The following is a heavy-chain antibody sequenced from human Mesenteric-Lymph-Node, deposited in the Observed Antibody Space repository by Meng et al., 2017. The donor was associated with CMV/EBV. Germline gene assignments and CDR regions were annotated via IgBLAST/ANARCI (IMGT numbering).Heavy chain of an antibody. CDR3: ARGGGSHPADY. CDR1: GGSFSGYY. D-gene: IGHD1-26*01. V-gene: IGHV4-34*01. J-gene: IGHJ4*02. Sequence: SETLSLTCAVYGGSFSGYYWNFIRQSPGKGLEWIGEINDSGRTNYNPSLKSRVTISVDTSKNQFSLKLSSVTAADTAVYYCARGGGSHPADYWGQGTLVTVSS. CDR2: INDSGRT.